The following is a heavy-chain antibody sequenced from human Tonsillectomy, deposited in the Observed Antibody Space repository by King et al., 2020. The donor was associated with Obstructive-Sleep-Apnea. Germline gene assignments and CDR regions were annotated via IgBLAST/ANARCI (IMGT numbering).Heavy chain of an antibody. J-gene: IGHJ6*02. V-gene: IGHV3-21*01. CDR2: ISSSSSYI. CDR1: GFTFSSYS. D-gene: IGHD1-26*01. Sequence: VQLVESGGGLVKPGGSLRLSCAASGFTFSSYSMNWVRQAPGKVLEWVSSISSSSSYIYYADSVKGRFTISRDNAKNSLYLQMNSLRAEDTAVYYCARDLRYSGSYYYYYGMDVWGQGTTVTVSS. CDR3: ARDLRYSGSYYYYYGMDV.